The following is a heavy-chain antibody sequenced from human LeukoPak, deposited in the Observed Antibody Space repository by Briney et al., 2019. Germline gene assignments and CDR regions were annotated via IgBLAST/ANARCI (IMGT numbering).Heavy chain of an antibody. D-gene: IGHD3-9*01. CDR2: IYYSGST. J-gene: IGHJ6*02. CDR1: GGSISSYY. CDR3: ARHRHPEYYDILTGYSSAYYYGMDV. Sequence: SETLSLTCTVSGGSISSYYWSWIRQPPGKGLEWIGHIYYSGSTNYNPSLKSRVTISVDTSKNQFSLKLSSVTAADTAVYYCARHRHPEYYDILTGYSSAYYYGMDVWGQGTTVTVSS. V-gene: IGHV4-59*08.